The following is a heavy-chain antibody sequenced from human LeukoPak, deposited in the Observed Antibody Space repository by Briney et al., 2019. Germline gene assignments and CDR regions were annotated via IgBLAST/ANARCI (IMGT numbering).Heavy chain of an antibody. Sequence: GGSLRLSCAGSGFSFSSYGIHWVRQAPGKGLEWVAFIRYDASGKFYADSVKGRFTISRDNSKNTLYLQMNNLRSEDTAIYYCAQEGNYYIDHWGQGTLVTVSS. CDR3: AQEGNYYIDH. D-gene: IGHD5-24*01. CDR1: GFSFSSYG. J-gene: IGHJ4*02. V-gene: IGHV3-30*02. CDR2: IRYDASGK.